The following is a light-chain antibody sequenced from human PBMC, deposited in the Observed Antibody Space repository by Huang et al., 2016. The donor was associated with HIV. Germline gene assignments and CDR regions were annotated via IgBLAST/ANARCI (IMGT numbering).Light chain of an antibody. V-gene: IGKV1-39*01. CDR1: QSFIRA. CDR3: QQSDSTPYT. J-gene: IGKJ2*01. Sequence: DIQMTQSPSSLSASVGDRVTISCRSSQSFIRALNWYQQRPGKAPKLLIYAASSLQSGGPARFSGSGSGTDFSLTINSLRPEDFATYYCQQSDSTPYTFGQGTKLEIK. CDR2: AAS.